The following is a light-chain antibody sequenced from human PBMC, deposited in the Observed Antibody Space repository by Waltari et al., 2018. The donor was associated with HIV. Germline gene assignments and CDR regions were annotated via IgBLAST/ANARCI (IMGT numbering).Light chain of an antibody. J-gene: IGLJ2*01. CDR2: RNT. V-gene: IGLV1-47*01. CDR3: AVWDDTLSGHLV. Sequence: QSVLTQPPSASGTPGQRVTISCYGSSSNVGSHYVHWYQQLPGTAPKLLIYRNTQRPSGVPDRFSGSKSGTSASLAISGLRSEDEADYYCAVWDDTLSGHLVFGGGTKLTVL. CDR1: SSNVGSHY.